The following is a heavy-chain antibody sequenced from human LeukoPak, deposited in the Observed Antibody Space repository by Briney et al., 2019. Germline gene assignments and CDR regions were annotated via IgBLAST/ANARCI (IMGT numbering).Heavy chain of an antibody. J-gene: IGHJ4*02. CDR3: ARGRLVVPAARFPFDY. D-gene: IGHD2-2*01. CDR1: GYTFTSYD. Sequence: ASVKVSCKASGYTFTSYDINLVRQATGQGLEWMGWMNPNSGNTGYAQKFQGRVTMTRNTSISTAYMELSSLRSEDTAVYYCARGRLVVPAARFPFDYWGQGTLVTVSS. CDR2: MNPNSGNT. V-gene: IGHV1-8*01.